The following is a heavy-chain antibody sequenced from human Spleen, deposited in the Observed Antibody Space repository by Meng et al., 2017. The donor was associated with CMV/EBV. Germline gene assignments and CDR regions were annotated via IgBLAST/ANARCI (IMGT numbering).Heavy chain of an antibody. J-gene: IGHJ5*02. Sequence: GESLKISCAASGFTFDDYGMSWVRQAPGKGLEWVSGINWNGGSTSYADSVKGRFTISRDNAKNSLYLQMNSLRTEDTAFYYCAKSNGFNWLDPWGQGTLVTVSS. CDR3: AKSNGFNWLDP. CDR2: INWNGGST. CDR1: GFTFDDYG. V-gene: IGHV3-20*04.